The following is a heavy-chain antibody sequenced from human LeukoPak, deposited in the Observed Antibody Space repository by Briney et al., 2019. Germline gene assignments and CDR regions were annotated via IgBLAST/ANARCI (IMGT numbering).Heavy chain of an antibody. CDR3: ARDGAAAAFYYYGMDV. V-gene: IGHV4-31*03. D-gene: IGHD6-13*01. CDR1: GGSISSGGYY. J-gene: IGHJ6*02. CDR2: IYYSGST. Sequence: PSETLSLTCTVSGGSISSGGYYWSWIRQHPGKGLEWIGYIYYSGSTYYNPSLKSRVTISVDTSKNQFSLKLSSVTAADTAVYYCARDGAAAAFYYYGMDVWGQGTTVTVSS.